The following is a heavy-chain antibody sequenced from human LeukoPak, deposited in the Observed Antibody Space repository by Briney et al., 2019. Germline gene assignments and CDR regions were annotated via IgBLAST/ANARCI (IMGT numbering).Heavy chain of an antibody. CDR1: GGSISSYY. V-gene: IGHV4-59*01. CDR2: IYYSGST. CDR3: ARVLPVRGHGGYYYYMDV. Sequence: PSETLSLTCTVSGGSISSYYWSWIRQPPGKGLEWVGYIYYSGSTNYNPSLKSRGTISVDTSKNRFSRKLSCVTAADRPVYYCARVLPVRGHGGYYYYMDVWGKGTTVTISS. D-gene: IGHD3-10*01. J-gene: IGHJ6*03.